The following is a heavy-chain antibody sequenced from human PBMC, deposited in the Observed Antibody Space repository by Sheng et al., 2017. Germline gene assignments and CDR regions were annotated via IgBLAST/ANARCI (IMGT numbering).Heavy chain of an antibody. CDR1: AFTFSKYG. CDR3: AKNIFEALITPEFDY. D-gene: IGHD3-3*02. J-gene: IGHJ4*02. V-gene: IGHV3-30*18. Sequence: QVQLVESGGGVVQPGRSLGLSCAASAFTFSKYGMHWVHQAPGKGLEWVAVIAYDGINKYYADSVKGRFTISRDNSKNTLYLQMNSLRAEDTAVYYCAKNIFEALITPEFDYRGQGTLVTVSS. CDR2: IAYDGINK.